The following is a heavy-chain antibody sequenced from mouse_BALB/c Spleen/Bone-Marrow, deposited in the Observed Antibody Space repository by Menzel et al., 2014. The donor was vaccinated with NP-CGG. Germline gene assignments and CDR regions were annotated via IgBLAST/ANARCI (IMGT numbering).Heavy chain of an antibody. Sequence: QVQLQQPGAELVRPGASVTLSCKASGYKFTDYEIYWVKQTPVHGLEWIGAIDPEIGGTAYSQKFKGKATLTADISSSTAYMELRSLTSEDTAVYYCALITAATFSYWYFDVWGAGTTVTVSS. CDR2: IDPEIGGT. V-gene: IGHV1-15*01. D-gene: IGHD1-2*01. CDR1: GYKFTDYE. J-gene: IGHJ1*01. CDR3: ALITAATFSYWYFDV.